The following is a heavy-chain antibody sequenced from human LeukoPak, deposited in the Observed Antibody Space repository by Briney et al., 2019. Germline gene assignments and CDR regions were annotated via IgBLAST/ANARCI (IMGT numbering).Heavy chain of an antibody. V-gene: IGHV1-2*02. CDR3: ASEGGAAMGPIDY. Sequence: ASVKDSCKASGYTFTGYYMHWVRQAPGQGLEWMGWINPNSGGTNYAQKFQSRVTMTRDTSISTAYMELSRLRSDDTAVYYCASEGGAAMGPIDYWGQGTLVTVSS. J-gene: IGHJ4*02. CDR1: GYTFTGYY. D-gene: IGHD5-18*01. CDR2: INPNSGGT.